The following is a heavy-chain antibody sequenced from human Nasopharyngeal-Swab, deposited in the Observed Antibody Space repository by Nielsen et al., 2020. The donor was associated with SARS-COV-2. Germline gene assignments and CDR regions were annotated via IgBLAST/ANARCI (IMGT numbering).Heavy chain of an antibody. CDR2: INTNTGNP. D-gene: IGHD3-22*01. V-gene: IGHV7-4-1*02. J-gene: IGHJ4*02. Sequence: ASVKVSCKASVYTFTSYAMNWVRQAPGQGLEWMGWINTNTGNPTYAQGFTGRFVFSLDTSVSTAYLQISSLKAEDTAVYYCARDLAAVYYDSSDYDYWGQGTLVTVSS. CDR1: VYTFTSYA. CDR3: ARDLAAVYYDSSDYDY.